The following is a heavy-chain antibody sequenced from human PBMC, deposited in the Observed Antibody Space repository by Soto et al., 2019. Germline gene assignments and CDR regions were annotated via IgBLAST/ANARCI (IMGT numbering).Heavy chain of an antibody. CDR2: ISGTGSRT. D-gene: IGHD6-25*01. V-gene: IGHV3-23*01. Sequence: LRLSCAASGFTFSRFELHWVRQAPGKGLEWVSSISGTGSRTYYADSVKGRFTIARDNSKNTVSLQMNNLRAEDTGLYYCTKDTGYLSMDAWGQGTTVTVSS. CDR1: GFTFSRFE. J-gene: IGHJ6*02. CDR3: TKDTGYLSMDA.